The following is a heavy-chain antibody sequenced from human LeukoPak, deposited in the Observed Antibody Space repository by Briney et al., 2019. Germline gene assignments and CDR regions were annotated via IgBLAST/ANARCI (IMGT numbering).Heavy chain of an antibody. CDR3: ARSAESSSWVEFDY. V-gene: IGHV1-2*02. CDR2: INPNSGGT. CDR1: GYTFTVYY. Sequence: VASVTVSFTASGYTFTVYYMHWVRQAPGQGLEWMGWINPNSGGTNYAQKFQVRGTMARDTSISTAYMELSRLRSDDTAVYYCARSAESSSWVEFDYWGQGTLVTVSS. J-gene: IGHJ4*02. D-gene: IGHD6-13*01.